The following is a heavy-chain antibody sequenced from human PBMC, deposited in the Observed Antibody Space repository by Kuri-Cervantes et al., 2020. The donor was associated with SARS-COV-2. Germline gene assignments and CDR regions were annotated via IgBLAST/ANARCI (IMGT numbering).Heavy chain of an antibody. Sequence: SQTLSLTCAVYGGSFSGYYWSWIRQPPGKGLEWIGYIYYSGSTNYNPSLKSRVTISVDTSKNQFSLKLSSVTAADTAVYYCARDPRHYCSSTSCYSYYGMGVWGQGTTVTVSS. D-gene: IGHD2-2*02. CDR2: IYYSGST. CDR1: GGSFSGYY. CDR3: ARDPRHYCSSTSCYSYYGMGV. V-gene: IGHV4-59*01. J-gene: IGHJ6*02.